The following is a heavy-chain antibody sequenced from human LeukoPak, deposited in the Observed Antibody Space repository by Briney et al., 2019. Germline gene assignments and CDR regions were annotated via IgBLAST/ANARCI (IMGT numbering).Heavy chain of an antibody. V-gene: IGHV4-59*08. CDR1: GGSMSPYH. CDR3: ARAVSGRFDD. Sequence: SETLSLTCTVSGGSMSPYHWGWIRQPPGKGLEWTGYIYYSGSTNYNPSLKSRVTISVDTSKNQFSLKLSSVTAADTAIYYCARAVSGRFDDWGQGTLVTGSS. CDR2: IYYSGST. D-gene: IGHD6-19*01. J-gene: IGHJ4*02.